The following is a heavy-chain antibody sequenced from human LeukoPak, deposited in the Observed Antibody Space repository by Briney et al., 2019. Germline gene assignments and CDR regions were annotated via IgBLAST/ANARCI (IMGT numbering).Heavy chain of an antibody. Sequence: GASVKVSCKASGYTFTCYYLHWVRQAPGQGLEWMGWINPNSGDTNYAQKFQGRVTMTRDTSISTAYMELRRLRSDDTAVYYCARGGGSAAGVFDYWGQGTLVSVSS. CDR1: GYTFTCYY. J-gene: IGHJ4*02. V-gene: IGHV1-2*02. D-gene: IGHD6-13*01. CDR3: ARGGGSAAGVFDY. CDR2: INPNSGDT.